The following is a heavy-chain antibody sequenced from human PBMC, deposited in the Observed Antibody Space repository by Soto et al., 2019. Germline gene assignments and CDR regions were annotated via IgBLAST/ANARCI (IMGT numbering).Heavy chain of an antibody. CDR2: IIPVFGTT. V-gene: IGHV1-69*18. CDR3: ARDGGFGELKY. D-gene: IGHD3-10*01. Sequence: QVQLVQSGAELKKPGSSVKVSCKASGDTFSGYPINWVRQAPGEGLEWMGRIIPVFGTTNDAQRFEGRVTFTADESTNTAYMELRGLLSEDTAVYYCARDGGFGELKYWGPGNLVTGSS. J-gene: IGHJ4*02. CDR1: GDTFSGYP.